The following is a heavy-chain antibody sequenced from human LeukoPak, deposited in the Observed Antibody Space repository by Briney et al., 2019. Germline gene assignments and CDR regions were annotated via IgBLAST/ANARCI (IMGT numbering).Heavy chain of an antibody. D-gene: IGHD3-22*01. Sequence: SETLSLTCTVSGYSISSGYYWGWIRQPPGKGLEWIGSIYHSGSTYYNPSLKSRVTISVDTSKNQFSLKLSSVTAADTAVYYCAGRGDYDSSGYYGNFDYWGQGTLVTVSS. V-gene: IGHV4-38-2*02. J-gene: IGHJ4*02. CDR3: AGRGDYDSSGYYGNFDY. CDR2: IYHSGST. CDR1: GYSISSGYY.